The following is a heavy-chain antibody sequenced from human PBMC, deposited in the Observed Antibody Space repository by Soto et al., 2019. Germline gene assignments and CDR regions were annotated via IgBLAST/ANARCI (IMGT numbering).Heavy chain of an antibody. V-gene: IGHV1-18*01. CDR1: GDTFNTFG. CDR2: ISGYNGAT. J-gene: IGHJ4*02. Sequence: ASVKVSCKAPGDTFNTFGISGVRQAPGQGLEWMGWISGYNGATKYAQKFQGRVMITADKSTTTAYMELSSLRSEDTAVYYCARASGSLLSRYYFDYWGQGTLVTRLL. CDR3: ARASGSLLSRYYFDY. D-gene: IGHD3-10*01.